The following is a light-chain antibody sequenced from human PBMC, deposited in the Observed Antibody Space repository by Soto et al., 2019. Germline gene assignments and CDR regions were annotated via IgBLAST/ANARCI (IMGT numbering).Light chain of an antibody. CDR2: DAS. V-gene: IGKV3-11*01. J-gene: IGKJ5*01. CDR1: QSVSNY. CDR3: QQRSNWPPLT. Sequence: EIVLTQSPATLPLSPGERATLSCRTSQSVSNYLAWYQQKPGQAPRLLIYDASNRATGIPARFSGSGSGTDFTLTISSLEPEDFAVYDCQQRSNWPPLTFGEGTRLEIK.